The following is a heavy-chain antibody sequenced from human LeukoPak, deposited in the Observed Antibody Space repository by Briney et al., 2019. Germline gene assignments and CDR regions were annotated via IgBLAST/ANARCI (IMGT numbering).Heavy chain of an antibody. CDR3: AREDHTANNWFDP. V-gene: IGHV1-69*05. CDR2: IIPMLGRS. J-gene: IGHJ5*02. Sequence: VASVKVSCKASGGNFSSYGISWVRQAPGQGLEWVGGIIPMLGRSNYAQKFQGRVTISTDESTSTAYMEMSSLRSEDTAVYYCAREDHTANNWFDPWGQGTLVTVSS. D-gene: IGHD5-18*01. CDR1: GGNFSSYG.